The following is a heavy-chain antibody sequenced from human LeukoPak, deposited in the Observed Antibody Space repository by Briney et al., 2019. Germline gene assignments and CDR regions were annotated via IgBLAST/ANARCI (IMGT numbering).Heavy chain of an antibody. J-gene: IGHJ5*02. CDR2: ISYDGSNK. CDR1: GFTFSNYD. Sequence: GGSLRLSCAASGFTFSNYDMHWVRQAPGKGLEWVAVISYDGSNKYYADSVKGRFTISRDNSKNTLYLQMNSLRVEDTAVYYCARDWEQQLGPFDPWGQGTLVTVSS. CDR3: ARDWEQQLGPFDP. D-gene: IGHD6-13*01. V-gene: IGHV3-30*03.